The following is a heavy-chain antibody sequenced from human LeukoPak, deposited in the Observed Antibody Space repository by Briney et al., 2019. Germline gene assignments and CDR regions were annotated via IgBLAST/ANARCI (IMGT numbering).Heavy chain of an antibody. J-gene: IGHJ4*02. CDR3: AKNPLNYYGSGSPSAFDY. CDR1: GFTFSSYA. CDR2: ISGSGGST. D-gene: IGHD3-10*01. Sequence: GGSPRLSCAASGFTFSSYAMSWVRQAPGKGLEWVSAISGSGGSTYYADSVKGRFTISRDNSKNTLYLQMNSLRAEDTAVYYCAKNPLNYYGSGSPSAFDYWGQGTLVTVSS. V-gene: IGHV3-23*01.